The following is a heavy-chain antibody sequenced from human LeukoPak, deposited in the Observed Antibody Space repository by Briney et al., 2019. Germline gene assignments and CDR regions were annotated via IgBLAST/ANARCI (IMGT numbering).Heavy chain of an antibody. V-gene: IGHV1-69*01. D-gene: IGHD3-22*01. CDR1: GGTFSSYA. J-gene: IGHJ4*02. CDR2: IIPIFGTA. CDR3: ARGAYYYDSSGPFY. Sequence: GSSVKVSCKASGGTFSSYAISWVRQAPGQGLEWMGGIIPIFGTANYAQKFQGRVTITADESTSTAYMELSSLRSEDTAVYYCARGAYYYDSSGPFYWGQGTLVTVSS.